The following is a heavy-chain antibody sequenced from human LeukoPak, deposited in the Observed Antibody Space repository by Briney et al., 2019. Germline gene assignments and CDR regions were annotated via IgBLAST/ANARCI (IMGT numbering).Heavy chain of an antibody. J-gene: IGHJ4*02. Sequence: PGGSLKLSCAASGFTFSVSSMSSGRHAPRKGLEWVSSISSSISYIYYADSVKGRFTVSRDNAKNSLYLLMNSLRAEDTAVYYCARTTVVTLIDYWGQGTLVTVSS. CDR2: ISSSISYI. D-gene: IGHD4-23*01. CDR1: GFTFSVSS. CDR3: ARTTVVTLIDY. V-gene: IGHV3-21*01.